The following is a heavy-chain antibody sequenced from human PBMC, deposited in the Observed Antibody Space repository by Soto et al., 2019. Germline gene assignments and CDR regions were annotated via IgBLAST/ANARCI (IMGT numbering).Heavy chain of an antibody. CDR3: ARDPIAAAPRYYYYGMDV. V-gene: IGHV4-61*01. CDR1: GGSVSSGSYY. CDR2: IYYSGST. D-gene: IGHD6-25*01. J-gene: IGHJ6*02. Sequence: QVQLQESGPGLAKPSETLSLTCTVSGGSVSSGSYYWSWIRQPPGKGLEWIGYIYYSGSTNYNPPLKSRVTISVDTSKNQFSLKLSSVTAADTAVYYCARDPIAAAPRYYYYGMDVWGQGTTVTVSS.